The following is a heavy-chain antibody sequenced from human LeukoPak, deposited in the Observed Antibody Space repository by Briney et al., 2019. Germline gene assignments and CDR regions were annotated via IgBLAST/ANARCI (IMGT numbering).Heavy chain of an antibody. CDR1: RGSISSGGYF. CDR2: IYYSGST. D-gene: IGHD3-10*01. Sequence: SETLSLTCTVSRGSISSGGYFWSWIRQLPGTGLEYIGYIYYSGSTYYNPSLKCRVTISVDTSKNQFSLKLSSVTAADTAVYYCAREGQSYSGSGSYGYYYYGMDVWGQGTTVTVSS. V-gene: IGHV4-31*03. J-gene: IGHJ6*02. CDR3: AREGQSYSGSGSYGYYYYGMDV.